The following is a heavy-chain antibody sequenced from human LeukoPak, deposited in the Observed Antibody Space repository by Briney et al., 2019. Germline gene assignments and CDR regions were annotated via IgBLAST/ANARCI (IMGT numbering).Heavy chain of an antibody. CDR1: GGSIGSGGYY. D-gene: IGHD5-18*01. CDR3: ARYTSMVAFHAHGFDI. J-gene: IGHJ3*02. Sequence: SETLSLTCTVSGGSIGSGGYYWSWIRQPPGKGLEWIGYIYHSGSTYYNPSLKSRVTISVDASKNQFSLKMRSVTAADTAVYYCARYTSMVAFHAHGFDIWGQGTMVTVS. V-gene: IGHV4-30-2*02. CDR2: IYHSGST.